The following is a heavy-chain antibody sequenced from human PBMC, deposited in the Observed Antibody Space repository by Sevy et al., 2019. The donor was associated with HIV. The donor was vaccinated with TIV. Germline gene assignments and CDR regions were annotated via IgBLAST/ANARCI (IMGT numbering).Heavy chain of an antibody. CDR3: TRDHYYDFWGYYYGIDV. J-gene: IGHJ6*02. V-gene: IGHV3-49*03. D-gene: IGHD3-3*01. Sequence: GGSLRLSCTASGFTFGDYAMSWFRQAPGKGLEWVGFIRSKAYGGTTEYAASVKGRFTISRDDSKSIAYLQMNSLKTEDKAVYYCTRDHYYDFWGYYYGIDVWGQGTTVTVSS. CDR1: GFTFGDYA. CDR2: IRSKAYGGTT.